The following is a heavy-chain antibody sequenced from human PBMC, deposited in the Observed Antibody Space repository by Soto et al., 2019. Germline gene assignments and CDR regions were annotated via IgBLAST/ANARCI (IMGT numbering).Heavy chain of an antibody. CDR2: ISSSSVTI. CDR1: GFTFSSYS. Sequence: PGGSLRLSCDASGFTFSSYSMNWVRQAPGKGLEWVSYISSSSVTIYYADSVKGRFTISRDNAKNSLYLQLNSLRDEDTAVYYCARSPYYYDSSNYYGYWGQGTLVTVSS. J-gene: IGHJ4*02. D-gene: IGHD3-22*01. CDR3: ARSPYYYDSSNYYGY. V-gene: IGHV3-48*02.